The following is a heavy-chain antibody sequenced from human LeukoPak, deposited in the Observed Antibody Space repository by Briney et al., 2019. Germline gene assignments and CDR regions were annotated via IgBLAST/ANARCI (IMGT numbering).Heavy chain of an antibody. V-gene: IGHV3-23*01. Sequence: PGGSLRLSCAASGFTFSNYAMSWVRQAPGKGLEWVSGISGSGGSTYHADSVKGRFTISRDNSKNTLYLQMNSLRTEDTAVYYCAKDAREGQIVVVTATPIGYYFDYWGQGTLVSVSS. CDR1: GFTFSNYA. CDR2: ISGSGGST. D-gene: IGHD2-21*02. J-gene: IGHJ4*02. CDR3: AKDAREGQIVVVTATPIGYYFDY.